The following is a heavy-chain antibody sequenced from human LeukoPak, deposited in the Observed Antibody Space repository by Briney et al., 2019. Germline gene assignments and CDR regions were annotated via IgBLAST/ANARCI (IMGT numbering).Heavy chain of an antibody. CDR2: ISGYNGNT. CDR1: GYTFTGYY. D-gene: IGHD2-15*01. V-gene: IGHV1-18*04. Sequence: ASVKVSCKASGYTFTGYYVHWMRQAPGQGLEWMGWISGYNGNTDYAQKLQGRVTMTTDTSTSTAYMDLRSLRSDDTAVYYCARGGGYCSGGDCYIDYWGQGTLVTVSS. CDR3: ARGGGYCSGGDCYIDY. J-gene: IGHJ4*02.